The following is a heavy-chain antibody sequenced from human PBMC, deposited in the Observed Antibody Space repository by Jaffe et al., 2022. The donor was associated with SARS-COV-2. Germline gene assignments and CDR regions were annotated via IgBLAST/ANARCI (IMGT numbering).Heavy chain of an antibody. Sequence: QVQLVESGGGVVQPGRSLRLSCAASGFTFSSYGMHWVRQAPGKGLEWVAVISYDGSNKYYADSVKGRFTISRDNSKNTLYLQMNSLRAEDTAVYYCAKVLDSNYVGDYYYGMDVWGQGTTVTVSS. V-gene: IGHV3-30*18. CDR2: ISYDGSNK. CDR3: AKVLDSNYVGDYYYGMDV. D-gene: IGHD4-4*01. CDR1: GFTFSSYG. J-gene: IGHJ6*02.